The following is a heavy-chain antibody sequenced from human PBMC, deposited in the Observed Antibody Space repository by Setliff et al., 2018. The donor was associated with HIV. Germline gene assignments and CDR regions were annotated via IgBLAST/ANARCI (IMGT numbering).Heavy chain of an antibody. Sequence: ASVKVSCKTSGYTFTGYFIHWVRQAPGQGLEWMGWIDPKSGGTKFAQKFQGRVTMTRDTSISTAYVDLRRLRSDDTAVYYCLTFSSGLRYHDVFDIWGQGTMVTVSS. CDR2: IDPKSGGT. V-gene: IGHV1-2*02. D-gene: IGHD3-22*01. CDR3: LTFSSGLRYHDVFDI. J-gene: IGHJ3*02. CDR1: GYTFTGYF.